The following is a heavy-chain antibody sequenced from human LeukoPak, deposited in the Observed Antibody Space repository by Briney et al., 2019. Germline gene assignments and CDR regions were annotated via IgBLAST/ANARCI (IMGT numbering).Heavy chain of an antibody. V-gene: IGHV4-59*01. CDR3: ARASDSSGRYSGGHI. Sequence: SETLSLTCTVSGGSISNNFWVWIRQPPGKGLERIGYVHSSGSTKYSPSLNNRVTISVDTSKNQFSLKMNSVTAADTAVYYCARASDSSGRYSGGHIWGQGTMVTVPS. CDR2: VHSSGST. D-gene: IGHD6-19*01. CDR1: GGSISNNF. J-gene: IGHJ3*02.